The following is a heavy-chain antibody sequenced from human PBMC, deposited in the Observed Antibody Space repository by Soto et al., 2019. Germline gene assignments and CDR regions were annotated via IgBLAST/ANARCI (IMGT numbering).Heavy chain of an antibody. CDR3: ARVPDY. J-gene: IGHJ4*02. Sequence: QLQLQESGSGLVKPSQTLSLTCAVSGSSISRGGYPWSWVRQPPGKGLEWIGYMYHSGSTCYNPYLKSRVTISIDRSKSQFSLKLSSVTAEDTAVYYGARVPDYWGQGILVTVSS. D-gene: IGHD2-2*01. V-gene: IGHV4-30-2*01. CDR1: GSSISRGGYP. CDR2: MYHSGST.